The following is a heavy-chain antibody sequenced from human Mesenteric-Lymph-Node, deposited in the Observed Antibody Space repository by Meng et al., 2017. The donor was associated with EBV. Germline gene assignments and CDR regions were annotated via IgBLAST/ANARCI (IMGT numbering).Heavy chain of an antibody. Sequence: EVQLLECGGGLVQPGGSLRLSCAASGLTFSSYAMSWVRQAPGKGLERVSDISASGGSTYYADSVKGRFTISRDNSKNTLYLQMNSLRAEDTAVYYCAKVATSVTYRDYWGQGTLVTVSS. J-gene: IGHJ4*02. CDR1: GLTFSSYA. CDR3: AKVATSVTYRDY. V-gene: IGHV3-23*01. D-gene: IGHD4-17*01. CDR2: ISASGGST.